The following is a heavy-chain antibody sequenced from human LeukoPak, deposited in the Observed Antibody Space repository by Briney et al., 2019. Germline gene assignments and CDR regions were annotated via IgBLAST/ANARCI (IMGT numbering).Heavy chain of an antibody. CDR2: IYYSGST. V-gene: IGHV4-59*01. CDR1: GASISSYY. D-gene: IGHD4-17*01. CDR3: ARGTLGDYGYYYYGMDV. Sequence: SETLSLTCTVSGASISSYYWSWIRQPPGKGLEWIGYIYYSGSTNYNPSLKSRVTISVDTSKNQFSLKLSSVTAADTAVYYCARGTLGDYGYYYYGMDVWGQGTTVTVSS. J-gene: IGHJ6*02.